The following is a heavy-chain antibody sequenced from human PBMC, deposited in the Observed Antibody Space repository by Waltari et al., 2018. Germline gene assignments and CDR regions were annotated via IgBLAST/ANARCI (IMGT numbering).Heavy chain of an antibody. CDR2: ITHTGDS. Sequence: QVQLQQWGAGLLKPSETLSLTCGESGASFGGFYWRWIRQAPGKGLEWIGDITHTGDSNINPYLKSRLTISVDTSKRQFSLELTSGTPADTAVYYCGRAPATSWFGYSVYWGQGTVVTVSS. CDR3: GRAPATSWFGYSVY. J-gene: IGHJ4*02. CDR1: GASFGGFY. D-gene: IGHD2-2*01. V-gene: IGHV4-34*01.